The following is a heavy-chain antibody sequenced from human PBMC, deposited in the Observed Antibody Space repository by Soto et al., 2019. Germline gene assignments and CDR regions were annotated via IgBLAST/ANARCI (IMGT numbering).Heavy chain of an antibody. CDR1: GFSFNNYA. D-gene: IGHD4-17*01. J-gene: IGHJ4*02. V-gene: IGHV3-23*01. CDR2: FSAGGRA. CDR3: AKESLPEHYGDTLFDY. Sequence: QLLESGGALVRPGGSLRLSCAASGFSFNNYALSWVRQAPGKGLEWVSTFSAGGRAYYAASVQGPFTIARDSSQDTVHRQNSDLRPEDTGVYYCAKESLPEHYGDTLFDYWGQGTRVTVSS.